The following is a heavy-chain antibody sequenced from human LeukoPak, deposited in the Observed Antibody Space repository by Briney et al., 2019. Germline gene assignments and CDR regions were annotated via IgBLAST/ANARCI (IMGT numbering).Heavy chain of an antibody. Sequence: PGGSLRLSCAASGFTFSSYMNWVRQAPGKGLEWVSSISSSSSYIYYADSVKGRFTISRDKAKNSLYLQMNSLRAEDTAIYYCAREGMVATFDYWGQGTLVTVSS. CDR1: GFTFSSY. D-gene: IGHD5-12*01. J-gene: IGHJ4*02. CDR3: AREGMVATFDY. V-gene: IGHV3-21*01. CDR2: ISSSSSYI.